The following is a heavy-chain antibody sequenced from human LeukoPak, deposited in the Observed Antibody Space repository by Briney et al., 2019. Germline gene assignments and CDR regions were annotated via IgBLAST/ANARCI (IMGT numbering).Heavy chain of an antibody. CDR2: IYYSGST. V-gene: IGHV4-61*01. CDR1: GYSISSGYY. Sequence: PSETLSLTCTVSGYSISSGYYWGWIRQPPGKGLEWIGYIYYSGSTNYNPSLKSRVTISVDTSKNQFSLKLSSVTAADTAVYYCARGLVPIDYWGQGTLVTVSS. D-gene: IGHD2-8*02. J-gene: IGHJ4*02. CDR3: ARGLVPIDY.